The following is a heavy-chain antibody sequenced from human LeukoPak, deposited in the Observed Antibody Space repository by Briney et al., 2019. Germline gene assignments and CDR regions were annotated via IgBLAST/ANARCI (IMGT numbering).Heavy chain of an antibody. V-gene: IGHV1-18*01. CDR1: GYTFTSYG. J-gene: IGHJ4*02. Sequence: GASVKVSCKASGYTFTSYGISWVRQAPGQGLEWMGWISAYNGNTNYAQKLQGRVTMTTDTSTSTAYMELRSLRSDDTAVYYCARVRGITGTYSSELDYWGQGIQVTVSS. CDR3: ARVRGITGTYSSELDY. D-gene: IGHD1-20*01. CDR2: ISAYNGNT.